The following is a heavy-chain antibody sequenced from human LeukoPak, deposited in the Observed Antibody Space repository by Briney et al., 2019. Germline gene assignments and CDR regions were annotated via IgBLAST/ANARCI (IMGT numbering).Heavy chain of an antibody. Sequence: ASVKVSCKASGYTFTSYDINWVRQATGQGLEWMGWMNPNSGNTGYAQKFQGRVTITRNTSISTAYMELSSLRSEDTAVYYCARGNRSLVYYDFWSGYFSPGESYYYYMDVWGKGTTVTVSS. V-gene: IGHV1-8*03. J-gene: IGHJ6*03. CDR2: MNPNSGNT. CDR3: ARGNRSLVYYDFWSGYFSPGESYYYYMDV. CDR1: GYTFTSYD. D-gene: IGHD3-3*01.